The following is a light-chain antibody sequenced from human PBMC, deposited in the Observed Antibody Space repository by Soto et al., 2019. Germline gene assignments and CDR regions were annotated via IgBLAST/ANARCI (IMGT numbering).Light chain of an antibody. Sequence: QCPAAVSVKKKESATLSCRASQRLXSNLAWDEEKPGQAPRVLISGQSTRATAIPARFSGSGSGREFTLTLSSLHSADFGGHYCQQFSTLLLRT. CDR3: QQFSTLLLRT. CDR2: GQS. V-gene: IGKV3-15*01. CDR1: QRLXSN. J-gene: IGKJ1*01.